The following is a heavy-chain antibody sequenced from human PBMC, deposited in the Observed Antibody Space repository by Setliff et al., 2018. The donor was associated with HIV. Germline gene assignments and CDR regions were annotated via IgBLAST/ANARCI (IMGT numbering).Heavy chain of an antibody. CDR3: ARVRLTMIMMVDYFDQ. D-gene: IGHD3-22*01. Sequence: SETLSLTRSASGGSISNFYWSWVRQPPGKGLEWVGHIYSTGDTNYNPSPKSRVTLSADTSKNQLSLILTSVTAADTAVYYCARVRLTMIMMVDYFDQWGQGTLVTVSS. V-gene: IGHV4-4*07. CDR2: IYSTGDT. CDR1: GGSISNFY. J-gene: IGHJ4*02.